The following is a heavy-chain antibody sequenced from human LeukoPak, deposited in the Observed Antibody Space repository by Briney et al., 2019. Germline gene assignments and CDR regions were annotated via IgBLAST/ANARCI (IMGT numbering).Heavy chain of an antibody. CDR1: GFTFSSYE. Sequence: GGSLRLSCAASGFTFSSYEMNWVRQAPGKGLEWVSYISSSGSTIYYADSVKGRFTISRDNAKNSLYLQMNSLRREDTAVYYCAELGITMIGGVWGKGTTVTISS. J-gene: IGHJ6*04. CDR2: ISSSGSTI. V-gene: IGHV3-48*03. D-gene: IGHD3-10*02. CDR3: AELGITMIGGV.